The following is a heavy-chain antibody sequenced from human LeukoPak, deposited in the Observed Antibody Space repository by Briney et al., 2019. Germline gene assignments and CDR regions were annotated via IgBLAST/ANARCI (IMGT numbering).Heavy chain of an antibody. CDR1: GYTFTSYD. CDR2: MNPNSGNT. Sequence: ASVKISCKASGYTFTSYDINWVRQATGQGLEWMGWMNPNSGNTGYAQKFQGRVTMTRNTSISTAYMELSSLRSEDTAVYYCAREVGYYDSSGYSFSSARQNYYYYGLDVWGQGTTVTVSS. CDR3: AREVGYYDSSGYSFSSARQNYYYYGLDV. D-gene: IGHD3-22*01. J-gene: IGHJ6*02. V-gene: IGHV1-8*01.